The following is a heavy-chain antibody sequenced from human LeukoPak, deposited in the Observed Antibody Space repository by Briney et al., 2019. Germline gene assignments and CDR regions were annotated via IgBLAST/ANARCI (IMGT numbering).Heavy chain of an antibody. V-gene: IGHV4-59*01. J-gene: IGHJ4*02. CDR2: IHNSGST. Sequence: SETLSLTCTVPGGSISSYYWNWIRQPPGKGLEWIGYIHNSGSTNYNTSLKSRVTMSVATSKDQFSLKLSSVTAADTAVYYCARGNWYGEYYFDYWGQGSLVTVSS. CDR1: GGSISSYY. CDR3: ARGNWYGEYYFDY. D-gene: IGHD6-13*01.